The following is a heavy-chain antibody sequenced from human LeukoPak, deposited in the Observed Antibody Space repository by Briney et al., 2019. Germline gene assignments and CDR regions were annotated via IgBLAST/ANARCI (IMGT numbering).Heavy chain of an antibody. CDR1: GGSISSYY. CDR3: ARVARSITSPYYFDY. J-gene: IGHJ4*02. Sequence: KTSETLSLTCTVSGGSISSYYWSWIRQPPGKGLEWIGYIYYSGSTNYNPSLKSRVTISVDTSKKEFSLKLSSVTAADTAVYYCARVARSITSPYYFDYWGQGTLVTASS. V-gene: IGHV4-59*01. CDR2: IYYSGST. D-gene: IGHD3-10*01.